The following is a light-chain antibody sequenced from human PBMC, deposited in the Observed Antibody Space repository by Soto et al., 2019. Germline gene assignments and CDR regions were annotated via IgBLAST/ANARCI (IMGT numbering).Light chain of an antibody. CDR3: GAYTSSRTPVV. V-gene: IGLV2-14*01. CDR1: SSDVGGYNY. Sequence: QSALTQPASVSGSPGQSITISCTGTSSDVGGYNYVSWYQQHPGKAPKLMIYDVSNRPSGVSNRFSGSKSGNTASLTISGLQAEDEADYYCGAYTSSRTPVVFGGGTQLTVL. J-gene: IGLJ2*01. CDR2: DVS.